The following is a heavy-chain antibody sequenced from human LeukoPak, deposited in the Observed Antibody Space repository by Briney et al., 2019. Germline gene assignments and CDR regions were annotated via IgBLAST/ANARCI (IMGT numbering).Heavy chain of an antibody. Sequence: GGSLRLSCAASGFTFSSYAMHWVRQAPGKGLEWVAVISYDGSNKYYADSVKGRFTISRDNSKNTLYLQMNSLRAEDTAVYYCARDGLYYYDSSGYYSYYFDYWGQGTLVTASS. CDR2: ISYDGSNK. V-gene: IGHV3-30-3*01. CDR3: ARDGLYYYDSSGYYSYYFDY. CDR1: GFTFSSYA. J-gene: IGHJ4*02. D-gene: IGHD3-22*01.